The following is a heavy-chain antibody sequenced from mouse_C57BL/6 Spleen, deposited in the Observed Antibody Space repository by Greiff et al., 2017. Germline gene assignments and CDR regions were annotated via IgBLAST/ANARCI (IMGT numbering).Heavy chain of an antibody. CDR2: IYPGDGDT. CDR3: ASLYNGSSYWYFDV. Sequence: VKLMESGPELVKPGASVKISCKASGYAFSSSWMNWVKQRPGKGLEWIGRIYPGDGDTNYNGKFKGKATLPADKSSSTAYMQLSSLTSEDSAVYFCASLYNGSSYWYFDVWGTGTTVTVSS. V-gene: IGHV1-82*01. D-gene: IGHD1-1*01. J-gene: IGHJ1*03. CDR1: GYAFSSSW.